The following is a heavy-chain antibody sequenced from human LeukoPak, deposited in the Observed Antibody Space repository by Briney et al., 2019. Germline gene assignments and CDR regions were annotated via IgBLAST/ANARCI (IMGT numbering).Heavy chain of an antibody. J-gene: IGHJ5*02. D-gene: IGHD2/OR15-2a*01. V-gene: IGHV1-2*02. Sequence: GASVKVSCKASGYTFTDYFIHWVRQAPGQGLEWMGWLNPHSGVTKYAQKFQDRVTMTRDTSISTAYMDLSGLKSDDTAVYFCARELIEDQNWFDPWGQGTLVTVSS. CDR2: LNPHSGVT. CDR3: ARELIEDQNWFDP. CDR1: GYTFTDYF.